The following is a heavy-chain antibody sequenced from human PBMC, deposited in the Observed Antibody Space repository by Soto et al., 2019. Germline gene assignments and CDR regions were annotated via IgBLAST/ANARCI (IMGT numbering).Heavy chain of an antibody. CDR2: GNHSGST. CDR3: ARRLSGRGVGY. CDR1: GGSFSGYY. J-gene: IGHJ4*02. D-gene: IGHD3-10*01. Sequence: QVQLQQWGAGLVKPSETLSLTCAVYGGSFSGYYWCWIRQPPGTGLEWIGEGNHSGSTNYSHPLKSRVTKAVDAYKSQLSLKLFTVTAEVTALYYRARRLSGRGVGYWGQRTLVTASS. V-gene: IGHV4-34*01.